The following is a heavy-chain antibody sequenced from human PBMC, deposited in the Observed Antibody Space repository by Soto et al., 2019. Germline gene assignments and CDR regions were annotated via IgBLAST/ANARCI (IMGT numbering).Heavy chain of an antibody. J-gene: IGHJ4*02. CDR2: INAGNGNT. CDR3: ATGVGRKSPVYCTNGVCQPSPYDY. Sequence: GASVKVSCKASGYTFTSYAMHWVRQAPGQRLEWMGWINAGNGNTKYSQKFQGRVTITRDTSANTAYMELSSLRSEDTAVYYCATGVGRKSPVYCTNGVCQPSPYDYWGQGTLVTVSS. D-gene: IGHD2-8*01. CDR1: GYTFTSYA. V-gene: IGHV1-3*01.